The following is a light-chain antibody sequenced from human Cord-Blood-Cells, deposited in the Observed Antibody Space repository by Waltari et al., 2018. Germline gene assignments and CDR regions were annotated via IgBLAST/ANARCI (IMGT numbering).Light chain of an antibody. J-gene: IGLJ3*02. CDR2: QDS. CDR1: KLGDKY. V-gene: IGLV3-1*01. Sequence: SYELTQPPSVSVSPGQTDSITCSGDKLGDKYACWYQQKPGQSPVLVIYQDSKRPSGIPERFSGSNSGNTATLTISGTQAMDEADYYCQAWDSSTNWVFGGGTKLTVL. CDR3: QAWDSSTNWV.